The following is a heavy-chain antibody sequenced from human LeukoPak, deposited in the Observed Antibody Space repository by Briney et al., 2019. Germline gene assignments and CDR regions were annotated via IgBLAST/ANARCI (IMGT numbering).Heavy chain of an antibody. CDR3: ARDIGPSVYGAFDI. V-gene: IGHV3-21*01. CDR1: GFTFSSYS. Sequence: PGGSLRLSCAASGFTFSSYSMNWVRQAPGKGLEWVSSISSSSSYIYYADSVKGRFTISRDNAKNSLYLQMNSLRAEDTAVYYCARDIGPSVYGAFDIWGQGTMVTVSS. CDR2: ISSSSSYI. D-gene: IGHD2-8*01. J-gene: IGHJ3*02.